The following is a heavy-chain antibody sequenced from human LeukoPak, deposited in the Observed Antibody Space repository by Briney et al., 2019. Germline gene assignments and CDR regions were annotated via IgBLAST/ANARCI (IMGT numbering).Heavy chain of an antibody. D-gene: IGHD2-2*01. Sequence: ASVKVSCKASGYTFTSYGISWVRQAPGQGLEWMGWINTNTGNPTYAQGFTGRFVFSLDTSVSTAYLQISSLKAEDTAVYYCAREMPNIVVVPAAISLAFDIWGQGTMVTVSS. V-gene: IGHV7-4-1*02. CDR2: INTNTGNP. CDR1: GYTFTSYG. J-gene: IGHJ3*02. CDR3: AREMPNIVVVPAAISLAFDI.